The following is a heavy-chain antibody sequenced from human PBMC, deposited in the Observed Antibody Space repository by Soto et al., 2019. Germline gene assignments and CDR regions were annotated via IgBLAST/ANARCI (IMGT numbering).Heavy chain of an antibody. J-gene: IGHJ4*02. CDR1: GDSINNRSYY. CDR3: ARQRTSVVTQAYFDS. CDR2: IYYSGGT. Sequence: PSETLSLTCTVTGDSINNRSYYWGWIRQPPGKGLEWIGSIYYSGGTYNNPSLKSRVSMSVDTSKNQFSLKLRSVTAADTDLYYCARQRTSVVTQAYFDSWGQGSLVTVSS. V-gene: IGHV4-39*01. D-gene: IGHD2-21*02.